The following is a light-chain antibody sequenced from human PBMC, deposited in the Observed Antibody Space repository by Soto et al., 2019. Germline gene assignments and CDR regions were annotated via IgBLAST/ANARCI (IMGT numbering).Light chain of an antibody. J-gene: IGLJ2*01. CDR3: SSYTSSSTLV. V-gene: IGLV2-14*01. Sequence: QSVLTQPASVSGSPGRSITISCTGTSSDVGGYNYVSWYQQHPGKAPKVVIYEVSNRPSWISNRFSGSKSGNTASLTISGLQAEDEADYYCSSYTSSSTLVFGGGTKVTVL. CDR1: SSDVGGYNY. CDR2: EVS.